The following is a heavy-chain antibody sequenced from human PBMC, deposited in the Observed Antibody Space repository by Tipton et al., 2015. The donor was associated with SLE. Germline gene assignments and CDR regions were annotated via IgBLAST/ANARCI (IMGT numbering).Heavy chain of an antibody. D-gene: IGHD4-17*01. V-gene: IGHV4-28*03. J-gene: IGHJ4*02. Sequence: TLSLTCNVSVYSIGSSHWWGWIRQPPGKGLEWIGHIYYGGTIYYNPSLKSRVTMSADTSKNQFSLKLNSVTAVDTAVYYCAKDYNHDNADYNWGQGTLVIVSS. CDR3: AKDYNHDNADYN. CDR2: IYYGGTI. CDR1: VYSIGSSHW.